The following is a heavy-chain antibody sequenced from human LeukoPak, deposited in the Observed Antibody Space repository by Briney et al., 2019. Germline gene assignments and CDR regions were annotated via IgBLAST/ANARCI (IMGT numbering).Heavy chain of an antibody. D-gene: IGHD2-15*01. CDR2: IWYDGTNT. CDR1: GFTFSRYG. Sequence: GGSLRLSCAASGFTFSRYGMHWVRQAPGKGLEWVAVIWYDGTNTYYADSVKGRFTISRDNSKNTLYLQMNSLRDEDTAVYYCARDFCSGGSCHPDAFDIWGQGTMVTVSS. CDR3: ARDFCSGGSCHPDAFDI. V-gene: IGHV3-33*01. J-gene: IGHJ3*02.